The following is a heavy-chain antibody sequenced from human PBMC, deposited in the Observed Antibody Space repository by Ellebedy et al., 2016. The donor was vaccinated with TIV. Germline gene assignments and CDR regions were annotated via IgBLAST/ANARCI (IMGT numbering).Heavy chain of an antibody. Sequence: GESLKISCAASGFTFSSYAMSWVRQAPGKGLEWVSTISGSGGSTYYADSVKGRFTISRDNSKNTLYLQMNSLRAEDTAVYYCARHSGSYSNWGQGTLVTVSS. CDR1: GFTFSSYA. CDR3: ARHSGSYSN. J-gene: IGHJ4*02. CDR2: ISGSGGST. V-gene: IGHV3-23*01. D-gene: IGHD1-26*01.